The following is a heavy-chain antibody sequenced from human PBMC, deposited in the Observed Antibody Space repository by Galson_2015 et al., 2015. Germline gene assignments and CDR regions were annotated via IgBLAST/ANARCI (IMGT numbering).Heavy chain of an antibody. J-gene: IGHJ6*02. Sequence: ALRLACEASGFTFSSYAMHWVRQAPGKGLEWVAVISYDGSNKYYADSVKGRFTISRDNSKNTLYLQMNSLRAEDTAVYYCARALGCVLASGMDVWGQGTTVTVSS. D-gene: IGHD2-8*01. CDR1: GFTFSSYA. CDR2: ISYDGSNK. CDR3: ARALGCVLASGMDV. V-gene: IGHV3-30-3*01.